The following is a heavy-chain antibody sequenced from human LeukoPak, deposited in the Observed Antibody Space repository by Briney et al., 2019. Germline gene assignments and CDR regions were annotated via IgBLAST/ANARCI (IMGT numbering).Heavy chain of an antibody. CDR1: GYSISTHY. CDR2: IYTSGTT. D-gene: IGHD6-19*01. CDR3: ARVLSGWYFDY. Sequence: SETLSLTCTVSGYSISTHYWGWIRQSAGKGLEYIGRIYTSGTTNYNPSLKSRVTMSIDTSKNRFSLRLNSVTAADTAVYYCARVLSGWYFDYWGQGALVTVSS. J-gene: IGHJ4*02. V-gene: IGHV4-4*07.